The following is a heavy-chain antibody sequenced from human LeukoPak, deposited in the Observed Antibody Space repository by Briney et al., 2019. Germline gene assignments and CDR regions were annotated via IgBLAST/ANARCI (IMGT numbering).Heavy chain of an antibody. CDR3: VRGDDIGKHPTRAYYFDI. J-gene: IGHJ4*02. CDR2: TGLESVHT. D-gene: IGHD3-10*01. CDR1: RFTFTRHA. V-gene: IGHV3-23*01. Sequence: TGGPLRLSCAASRFTFTRHAMSWVRQAPGKGLEWVSTTGLESVHTLCADSVQGRFTVSRDNSRNTLDLQMDNLRVDDTAIYYCVRGDDIGKHPTRAYYFDIWGQGTLVSVSS.